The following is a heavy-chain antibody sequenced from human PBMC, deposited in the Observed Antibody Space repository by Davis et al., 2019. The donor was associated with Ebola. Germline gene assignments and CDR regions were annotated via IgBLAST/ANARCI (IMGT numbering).Heavy chain of an antibody. Sequence: PGGSLRLSCAASGFTFSSYAMSWVRQAPGKGLEWVSAISGSGGSTYYADSVKGRFTISRDNSKNTLYLQMNSLRAEDTAVYYCAKGFRTLWFGGRYHYGMDVWGQGTTVTVSS. J-gene: IGHJ6*02. V-gene: IGHV3-23*01. CDR3: AKGFRTLWFGGRYHYGMDV. CDR2: ISGSGGST. D-gene: IGHD3-10*01. CDR1: GFTFSSYA.